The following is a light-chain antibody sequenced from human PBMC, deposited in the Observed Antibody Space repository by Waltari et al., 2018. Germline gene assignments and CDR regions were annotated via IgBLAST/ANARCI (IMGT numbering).Light chain of an antibody. CDR2: GSS. CDR1: QSVSAMY. CDR3: QQYGSSPRT. V-gene: IGKV3-20*01. J-gene: IGKJ2*01. Sequence: RASQSVSAMYLSLYNRKTGQAPMLLIYGSSSRATGIPDRFSGSGSGKDFTLTISRLEPEDFAVYYCQQYGSSPRTFGQGTKLEIK.